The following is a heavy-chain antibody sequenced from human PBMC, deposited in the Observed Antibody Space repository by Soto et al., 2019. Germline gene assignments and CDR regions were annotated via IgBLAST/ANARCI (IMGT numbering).Heavy chain of an antibody. J-gene: IGHJ4*02. D-gene: IGHD4-17*01. CDR1: GGTFSSYT. CDR2: IIPMFGIA. V-gene: IGHV1-69*02. CDR3: ARGYVDSHDY. Sequence: QVQLVQSGAAVKKTGSSVKVSCKASGGTFSSYTISWVRQAPGQGLEWMGRIIPMFGIANYAQKFQGRVTITADKSTSTAYMELSSLRSEDTAVYYCARGYVDSHDYWGQGTLVTFSS.